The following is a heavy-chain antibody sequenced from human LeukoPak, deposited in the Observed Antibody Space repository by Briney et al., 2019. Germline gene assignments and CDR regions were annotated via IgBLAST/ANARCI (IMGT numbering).Heavy chain of an antibody. CDR2: ISSGSDYI. Sequence: GGSLSPSRAASAFTFSSYIMNWVRQAPGKGLEWVSSISSGSDYIYYADSVKGRFTISRDNAKNSLYLQMNSLRAEDTAVYYCTRDSPYFHYWGQGT. CDR1: AFTFSSYI. V-gene: IGHV3-21*01. CDR3: TRDSPYFHY. J-gene: IGHJ4*02.